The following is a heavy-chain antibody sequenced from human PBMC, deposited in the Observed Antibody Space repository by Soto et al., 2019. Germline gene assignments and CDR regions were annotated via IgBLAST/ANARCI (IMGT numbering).Heavy chain of an antibody. V-gene: IGHV3-23*01. D-gene: IGHD2-15*01. CDR2: ISGTSDST. Sequence: GGSLRLSCAASGFTFSSYAMSWVRQAPGKGLEWVSIISGTSDSTYYADSVKGRFTISRDNSKNTLYLQMYDLRAEDTALYYCAKDGYCNGGSCYLYYLDSWGLGTPVTVPQ. J-gene: IGHJ4*02. CDR3: AKDGYCNGGSCYLYYLDS. CDR1: GFTFSSYA.